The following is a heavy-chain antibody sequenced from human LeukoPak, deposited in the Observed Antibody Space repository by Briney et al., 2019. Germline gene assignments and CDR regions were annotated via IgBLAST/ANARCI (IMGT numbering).Heavy chain of an antibody. Sequence: SENLSLTCTVSGGSISSSSYYWGWIRQPPGKGLEWIGSIYYSGSTYYNPSLKSRVTISVDTSKNQFSLKLSSVTAADTAVYYCARLTIAPDAFDIWGQGTMVTVSS. D-gene: IGHD4/OR15-4a*01. CDR1: GGSISSSSYY. CDR3: ARLTIAPDAFDI. V-gene: IGHV4-39*01. J-gene: IGHJ3*02. CDR2: IYYSGST.